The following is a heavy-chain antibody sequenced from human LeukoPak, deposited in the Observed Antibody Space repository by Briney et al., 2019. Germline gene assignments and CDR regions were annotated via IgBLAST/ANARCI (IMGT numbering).Heavy chain of an antibody. V-gene: IGHV3-48*03. CDR3: TTLTGHFGLDV. J-gene: IGHJ6*02. CDR1: GFTFSSYE. Sequence: GGSLRLSCTASGFTFSSYEMDWVRQAPGKGLEWVSHISSSGSTIYYADSVKGRFTISRDNAKNSLYLQMNSLRAEDTAVYYCTTLTGHFGLDVWGQGTTVTVSS. CDR2: ISSSGSTI. D-gene: IGHD7-27*01.